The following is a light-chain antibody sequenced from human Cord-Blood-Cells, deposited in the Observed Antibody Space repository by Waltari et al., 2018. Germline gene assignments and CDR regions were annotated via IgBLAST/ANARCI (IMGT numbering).Light chain of an antibody. J-gene: IGLJ1*01. V-gene: IGLV2-23*01. CDR3: CSYAGSSTYV. Sequence: QSAVTHPAPVCASPGQSLTIPRTATSRDVGLTNLVSWYQQHPGKAPKLMIYEGSKRPSGVSNRFSGSKSGNTASLTISGLQAEDEADYYCCSYAGSSTYVFGTGTKVTVL. CDR1: SRDVGLTNL. CDR2: EGS.